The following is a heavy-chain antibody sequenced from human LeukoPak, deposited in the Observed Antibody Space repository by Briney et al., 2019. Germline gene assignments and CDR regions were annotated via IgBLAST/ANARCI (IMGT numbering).Heavy chain of an antibody. V-gene: IGHV3-30*02. J-gene: IGHJ4*02. Sequence: GASVKVSCKASGYTFTGYYMHWVRQAPGKGLEWVAVIWYDGSNKYYADSVKGRFTISRDNSKNTLYLQMNSLRAEDTAVYYCAKVGGYSYYFDYWGQGTLVTVSS. CDR2: IWYDGSNK. D-gene: IGHD2-2*03. CDR3: AKVGGYSYYFDY. CDR1: GYTFTGYY.